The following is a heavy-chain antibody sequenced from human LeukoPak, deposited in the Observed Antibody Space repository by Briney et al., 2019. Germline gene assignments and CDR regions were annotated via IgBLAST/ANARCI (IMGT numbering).Heavy chain of an antibody. J-gene: IGHJ4*02. V-gene: IGHV4-38-2*01. CDR1: GYSISSGYY. CDR2: IYHSGST. CDR3: ARLGHCGSTSCSGGQYYFDY. D-gene: IGHD2-2*01. Sequence: PSETLSLTCAVSGYSISSGYYWGWIRQPPGKGLEWIGSIYHSGSTYYNPSPKSRVTISVDTSKNQFSLKLSSVTAADTAVYYCARLGHCGSTSCSGGQYYFDYWGQGTLVTVSS.